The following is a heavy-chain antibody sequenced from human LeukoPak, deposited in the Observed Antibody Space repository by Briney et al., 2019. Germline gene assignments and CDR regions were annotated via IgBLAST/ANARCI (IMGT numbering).Heavy chain of an antibody. D-gene: IGHD2-8*01. CDR1: GFTFSNYW. Sequence: PGGSLRLSCAASGFTFSNYWMSWVRQAPGKGLECVASVKPDGVGKYYMDSVKGRFTISRDNAKNSLYLQMNSLRAEDTAVYYCATNVHQWGQGTLVTVSS. J-gene: IGHJ4*02. CDR2: VKPDGVGK. CDR3: ATNVHQ. V-gene: IGHV3-7*01.